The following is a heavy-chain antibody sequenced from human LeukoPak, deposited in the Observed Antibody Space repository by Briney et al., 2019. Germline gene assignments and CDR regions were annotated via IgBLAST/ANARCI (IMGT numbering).Heavy chain of an antibody. D-gene: IGHD6-13*01. CDR1: GDSINNSRYY. CDR3: ARQVLGSSSWYWFDP. V-gene: IGHV4-39*01. CDR2: IYYGGST. J-gene: IGHJ5*02. Sequence: SETLSLTCTVSGDSINNSRYYWGWIRQPPGKGLDWIASIYYGGSTFYNPSLKSRVTISVDTSKNQFSLTLSSVTAADTAVYYCARQVLGSSSWYWFDPWGQGTLVTVSS.